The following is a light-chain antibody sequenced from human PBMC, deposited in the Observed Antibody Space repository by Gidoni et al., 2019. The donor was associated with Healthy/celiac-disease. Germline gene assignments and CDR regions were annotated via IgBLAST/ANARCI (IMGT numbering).Light chain of an antibody. CDR2: AAS. J-gene: IGKJ5*01. Sequence: DTQMTQSPSSLSASVGDRVTITCRASQSISSYLNWYQQKPGKAPKLLIYAASSLQSGGPSRFSGSGSGTDFTLTISSLQPEDFATYYCQQSYSTPITFGQGTRLEIK. CDR1: QSISSY. V-gene: IGKV1-39*01. CDR3: QQSYSTPIT.